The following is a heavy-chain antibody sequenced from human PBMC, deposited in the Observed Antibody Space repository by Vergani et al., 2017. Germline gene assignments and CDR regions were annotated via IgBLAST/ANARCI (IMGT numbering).Heavy chain of an antibody. J-gene: IGHJ5*02. V-gene: IGHV4-59*10. CDR1: GGSFSGYY. Sequence: QVQLQQWGAGLLKPSETLSLTCAVYGGSFSGYYWSWIRQPAGKGLEWIGRIYTSGSTNYNPSLKSRVTISVDTSKNPFSLKLSSVTAADTAVYYCAREEDIVVVPAAMFDPWGQGTLVTVSS. CDR2: IYTSGST. D-gene: IGHD2-2*01. CDR3: AREEDIVVVPAAMFDP.